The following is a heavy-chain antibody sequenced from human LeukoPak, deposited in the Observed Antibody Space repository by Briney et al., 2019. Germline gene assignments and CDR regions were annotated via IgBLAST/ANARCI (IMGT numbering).Heavy chain of an antibody. Sequence: PSETLSLTCSVSGDSISLSFYYWGWIRQPPGKALEWIGSVYYSGTTSYNPSLKSRVTISVDMSKNHFSLRLRSVTAADTAVYYCARQWLVRAAFDIWGQGTMVTVSS. J-gene: IGHJ3*02. CDR1: GDSISLSFYY. D-gene: IGHD6-19*01. CDR2: VYYSGTT. CDR3: ARQWLVRAAFDI. V-gene: IGHV4-39*02.